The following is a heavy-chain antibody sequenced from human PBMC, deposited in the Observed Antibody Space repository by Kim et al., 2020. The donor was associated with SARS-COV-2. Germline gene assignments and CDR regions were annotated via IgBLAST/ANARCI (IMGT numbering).Heavy chain of an antibody. D-gene: IGHD1-1*01. V-gene: IGHV3-21*01. CDR2: IVSSGSYI. Sequence: GGSLRLSCAASGFTFSSYTMNWVRQAPGKGLEWVSSIVSSGSYIYYADSVRGRFTLSRDNATNSLYLQMNSLRAEGTAVYYCSTSWNPLSPSGFDYWGQG. J-gene: IGHJ4*02. CDR1: GFTFSSYT. CDR3: STSWNPLSPSGFDY.